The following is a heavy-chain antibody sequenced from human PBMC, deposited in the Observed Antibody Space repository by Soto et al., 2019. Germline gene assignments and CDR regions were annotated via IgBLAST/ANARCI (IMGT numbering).Heavy chain of an antibody. CDR1: GYTFTSYG. CDR3: ARDGLAMIVVVTPFDY. D-gene: IGHD3-22*01. CDR2: ISAYNGNT. Sequence: QVQLVQSGAEVKKPGASVKVSCKASGYTFTSYGISWVRQAPGQGLEWMGWISAYNGNTNYAQKLQGRVTMTTDTSTSTAYRELRSLRSDDTAVDYCARDGLAMIVVVTPFDYWGQGTLVTVSS. J-gene: IGHJ4*02. V-gene: IGHV1-18*01.